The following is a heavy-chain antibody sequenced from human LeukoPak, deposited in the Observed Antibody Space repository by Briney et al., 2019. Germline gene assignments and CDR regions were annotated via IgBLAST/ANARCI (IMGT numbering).Heavy chain of an antibody. CDR2: INTNTGNP. V-gene: IGHV7-4-1*02. J-gene: IGHJ4*02. Sequence: GASVKVSCKASGYTFTSYAMNWVRQAPGQGLEWMGWINTNTGNPTYAQGFTGRFVFSLDTSVSTAYLQISSLKAEDTAVYYCARDCLDGGATYSFDYWGQGTLVTVSS. CDR3: ARDCLDGGATYSFDY. D-gene: IGHD1-26*01. CDR1: GYTFTSYA.